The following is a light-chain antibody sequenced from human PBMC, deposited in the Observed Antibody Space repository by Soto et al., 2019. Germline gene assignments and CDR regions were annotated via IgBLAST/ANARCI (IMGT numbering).Light chain of an antibody. J-gene: IGKJ4*01. V-gene: IGKV1D-13*01. CDR2: DAS. Sequence: AIQLTQSPSSLSASVGDRVIITCRASRAISTIFAWYQQMPGKAPKLLIYDASTLESGVPSRFSGSGSGTDFTLTISSLQPEDFATYYCQQFYDYPLTFGGGTKVEIK. CDR1: RAISTI. CDR3: QQFYDYPLT.